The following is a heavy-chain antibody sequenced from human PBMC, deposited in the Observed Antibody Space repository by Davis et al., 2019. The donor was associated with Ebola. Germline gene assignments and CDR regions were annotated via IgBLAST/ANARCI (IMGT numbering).Heavy chain of an antibody. D-gene: IGHD1-26*01. CDR2: ISGSGGST. CDR3: AKLPWASVPDYFDY. Sequence: GESLKISCAASGFTFSSYAMSWVRQAPGKGLEWVSGISGSGGSTYYADSVKSRFTISRDNSKNTLYLQMNSLRAEDAAIYYCAKLPWASVPDYFDYWGQGTLVTVSS. CDR1: GFTFSSYA. J-gene: IGHJ4*02. V-gene: IGHV3-23*01.